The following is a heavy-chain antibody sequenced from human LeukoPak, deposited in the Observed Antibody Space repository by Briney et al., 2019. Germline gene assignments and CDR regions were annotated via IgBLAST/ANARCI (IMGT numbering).Heavy chain of an antibody. CDR3: ARGWLTSAGFDP. CDR1: GDSVSNNIPA. J-gene: IGHJ5*02. CDR2: TYYSSKWYN. V-gene: IGHV6-1*01. Sequence: SQTLSLTCAISGDSVSNNIPAWNWIRQSPSRGLEWLGRTYYSSKWYNDYAVSVKSRITINADTSMNQLSLQLNSVTPEDTAVYYCARGWLTSAGFDPWGQGTLVTVSS. D-gene: IGHD4-17*01.